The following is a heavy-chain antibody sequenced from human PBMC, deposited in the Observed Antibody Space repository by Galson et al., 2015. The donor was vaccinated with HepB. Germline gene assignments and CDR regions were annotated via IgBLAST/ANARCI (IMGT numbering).Heavy chain of an antibody. Sequence: SVKVSCKASGSTFTSSAVQWVRQARGQRLEWIGWIVVGSGNTNYAQKFQERVTITRDMSTSTAYMELSSLRSEDTAVYYCAAGYFDHYYYGMDVWGQGTTVTVSS. CDR1: GSTFTSSA. J-gene: IGHJ6*02. CDR2: IVVGSGNT. V-gene: IGHV1-58*01. D-gene: IGHD2/OR15-2a*01. CDR3: AAGYFDHYYYGMDV.